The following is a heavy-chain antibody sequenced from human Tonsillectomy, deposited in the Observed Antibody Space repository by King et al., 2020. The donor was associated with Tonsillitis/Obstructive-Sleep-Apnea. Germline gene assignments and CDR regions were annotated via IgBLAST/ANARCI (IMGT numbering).Heavy chain of an antibody. Sequence: VQLVQSGGGVVQPGGSLRLACTASGFTFSSYTLHWVRQAPGKGLEWVALISFDGSNKYYADSVKGRFTISRDSSKNTLYLHMNSLWPEDTAVYYCARDNFGWPFYYFDYWGQGTLVTVSS. CDR1: GFTFSSYT. J-gene: IGHJ4*02. V-gene: IGHV3-30*01. D-gene: IGHD6-19*01. CDR2: ISFDGSNK. CDR3: ARDNFGWPFYYFDY.